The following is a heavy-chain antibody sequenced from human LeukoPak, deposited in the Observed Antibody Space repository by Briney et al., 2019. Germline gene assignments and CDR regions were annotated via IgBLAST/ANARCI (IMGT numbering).Heavy chain of an antibody. CDR3: ARLGGNINSPYGNWFDP. D-gene: IGHD3-16*01. V-gene: IGHV1-2*02. CDR1: GYTLTGYY. CDR2: INPNNGDT. Sequence: ASVKVSCKASGYTLTGYYMYWVRQAPGQRLEWMGWINPNNGDTKYAQKFQGRVTMTRDTSISTAYMELSRLRSDDTAVYYCARLGGNINSPYGNWFDPWGQGALVTVSS. J-gene: IGHJ5*02.